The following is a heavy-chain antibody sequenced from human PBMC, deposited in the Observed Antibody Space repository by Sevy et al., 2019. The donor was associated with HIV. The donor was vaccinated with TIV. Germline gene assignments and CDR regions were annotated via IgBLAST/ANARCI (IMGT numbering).Heavy chain of an antibody. CDR2: ISWNSGSI. CDR3: AKEFGRIAAAAGYYYYGMDV. D-gene: IGHD6-13*01. CDR1: GFTFDDYA. V-gene: IGHV3-9*01. J-gene: IGHJ6*02. Sequence: GGSLRLSCAASGFTFDDYAMHWVRQAPGKGLEWVSGISWNSGSIGYADSVKGRFTISRDKAKNSLYLQRNSLRAEDTALYYCAKEFGRIAAAAGYYYYGMDVWGQGTTVTVSS.